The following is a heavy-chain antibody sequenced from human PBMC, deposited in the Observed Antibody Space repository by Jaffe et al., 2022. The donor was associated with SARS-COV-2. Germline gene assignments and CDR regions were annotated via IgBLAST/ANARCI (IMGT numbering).Heavy chain of an antibody. CDR1: GYTFTSYY. Sequence: QVQLVQSGAEVKKPGASVMLSCKASGYTFTSYYMHWVRQAPGQGLEWMGIINPSDGGTSYAQKFQGRVTMTRDTSTSTVYMELRSLRSEDTAMYYCTTRGSYLYWGQGTLVTVSS. CDR3: TTRGSYLY. V-gene: IGHV1-46*01. D-gene: IGHD1-26*01. J-gene: IGHJ4*02. CDR2: INPSDGGT.